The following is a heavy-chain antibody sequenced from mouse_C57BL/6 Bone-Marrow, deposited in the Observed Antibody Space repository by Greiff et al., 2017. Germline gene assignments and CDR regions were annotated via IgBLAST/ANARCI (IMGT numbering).Heavy chain of an antibody. V-gene: IGHV1-55*01. J-gene: IGHJ1*03. D-gene: IGHD2-5*01. Sequence: QVQLQQPGAELVKPGASVKMSCKASGCTFTSYWITWVKQRPGQGLEWIGDIYPGSGSTNYNEKFKSTATLTVDTSSSTAYMQLSSLTSEDSAVYYGARPYYSNYWYFDVWGTGTTVTVSS. CDR3: ARPYYSNYWYFDV. CDR1: GCTFTSYW. CDR2: IYPGSGST.